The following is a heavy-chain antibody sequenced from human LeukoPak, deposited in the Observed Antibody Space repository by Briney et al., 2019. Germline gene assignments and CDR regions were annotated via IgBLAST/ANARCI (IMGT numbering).Heavy chain of an antibody. CDR1: GFTFSNYW. Sequence: GGSLRLSCAASGFTFSNYWVHWVRQAPGKGLVWVSRINRDGSTTKYADSVKGRFTVSRDNAKNTLNLQMNGLRAEDTAVYYCARDKKSGESSEIDYWGQGTLVTVSS. J-gene: IGHJ4*02. V-gene: IGHV3-74*03. CDR3: ARDKKSGESSEIDY. D-gene: IGHD3-10*01. CDR2: INRDGSTT.